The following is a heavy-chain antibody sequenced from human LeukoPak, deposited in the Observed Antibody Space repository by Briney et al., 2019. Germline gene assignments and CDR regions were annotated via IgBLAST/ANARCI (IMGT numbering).Heavy chain of an antibody. J-gene: IGHJ4*02. CDR2: ISSSSSTI. CDR1: VFTFSSYS. CDR3: ARADYGDSYYFDY. V-gene: IGHV3-48*01. D-gene: IGHD4-17*01. Sequence: GGSLRLSCAASVFTFSSYSMNGVRQAPGKGLEWVSYISSSSSTIYYVDSVKGRFTISRDNAKNSLYLQMNSLRAEDTAVYYCARADYGDSYYFDYWGQGTLVTVSS.